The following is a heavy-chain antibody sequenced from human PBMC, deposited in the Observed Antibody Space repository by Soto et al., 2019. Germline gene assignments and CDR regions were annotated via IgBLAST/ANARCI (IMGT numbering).Heavy chain of an antibody. D-gene: IGHD1-26*01. CDR2: IKQDGSEK. J-gene: IGHJ6*02. Sequence: PGGSLRLSCAASGFTFSSYWMSWVRQAPGKGLEWVANIKQDGSEKYYVDSVKGRFTISRDNAKNSLYLQMNSLRAEDTAVYYCARLDSGSYVFYYYYGMDVWGQGTTVTVSS. CDR1: GFTFSSYW. V-gene: IGHV3-7*03. CDR3: ARLDSGSYVFYYYYGMDV.